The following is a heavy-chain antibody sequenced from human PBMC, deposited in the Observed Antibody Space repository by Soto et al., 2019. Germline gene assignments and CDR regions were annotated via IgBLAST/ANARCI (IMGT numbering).Heavy chain of an antibody. CDR3: ARDLSWSYQAGATTPYDYYGMDV. Sequence: QVQLVQSGAEVKKPGASVKVSCKASGYTFTSYYMHWVRQAPGQGLEWMGIINPSGGSTSYAQKFQGRVTMTRDTSTSTVYMELSSLRSEDTAVYYCARDLSWSYQAGATTPYDYYGMDVWGQGTTVTVSS. D-gene: IGHD1-26*01. J-gene: IGHJ6*02. V-gene: IGHV1-46*01. CDR2: INPSGGST. CDR1: GYTFTSYY.